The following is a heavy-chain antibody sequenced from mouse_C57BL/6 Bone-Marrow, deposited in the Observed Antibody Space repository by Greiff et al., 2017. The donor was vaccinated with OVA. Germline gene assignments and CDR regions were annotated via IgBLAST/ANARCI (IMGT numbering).Heavy chain of an antibody. CDR3: AGGGITTVVERFDY. D-gene: IGHD1-1*01. CDR1: GFTFSDYG. Sequence: EVKLVESGGGLVKPGGSLKLSCAASGFTFSDYGMHWVRQAPEKGLEWVAYISSGSSTIYYADTVKGRFTISRDNAKNTLFLQMTSLRSEDTAMYYCAGGGITTVVERFDYWGQGTTLTVSS. CDR2: ISSGSSTI. V-gene: IGHV5-17*01. J-gene: IGHJ2*01.